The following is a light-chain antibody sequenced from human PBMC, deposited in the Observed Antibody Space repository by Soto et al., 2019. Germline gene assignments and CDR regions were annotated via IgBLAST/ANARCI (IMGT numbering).Light chain of an antibody. Sequence: EIVLMQSPGTRSLSPGERATLSCRASESVRSSYLAWYQQKPGQAPRLLIYGASTRATGIPDRFTDSESGTDFTLSVSRLEPEDFAVYFCQQYGSSPATFGQGTKVEIK. CDR3: QQYGSSPAT. J-gene: IGKJ1*01. V-gene: IGKV3-20*01. CDR1: ESVRSSY. CDR2: GAS.